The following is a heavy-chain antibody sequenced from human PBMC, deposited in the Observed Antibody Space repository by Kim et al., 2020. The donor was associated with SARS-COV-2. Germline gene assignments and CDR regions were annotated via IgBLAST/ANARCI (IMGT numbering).Heavy chain of an antibody. Sequence: GGSLRLSCAASGFTFSKYGMHWVRQAPGKGLEWVALMYYDGTENYYGDSVRGRFTISRDNSKNVLYLQMNSLGVEDTAVYYCGRDGHCSSNNCQLDYWGQGTLVSVSS. CDR1: GFTFSKYG. CDR2: MYYDGTEN. V-gene: IGHV3-33*01. D-gene: IGHD2-2*03. J-gene: IGHJ4*02. CDR3: GRDGHCSSNNCQLDY.